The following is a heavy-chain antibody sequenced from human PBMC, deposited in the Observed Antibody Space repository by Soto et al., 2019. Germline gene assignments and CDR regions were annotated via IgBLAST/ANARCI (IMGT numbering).Heavy chain of an antibody. V-gene: IGHV1-3*01. CDR3: ARDFQTANEECAFDI. CDR2: INAGNGNT. CDR1: GYTFTSYA. J-gene: IGHJ3*02. D-gene: IGHD1-1*01. Sequence: ASVKVSCKASGYTFTSYAMHWVRQAPGQRLEWMGWINAGNGNTKYSQKFQGRVTITRDTSASTAYMELSSLRSEDTAVYYCARDFQTANEECAFDIWGQGTMVTVSS.